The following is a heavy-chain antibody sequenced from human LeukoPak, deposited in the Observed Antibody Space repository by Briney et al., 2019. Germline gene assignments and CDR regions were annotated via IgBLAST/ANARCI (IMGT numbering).Heavy chain of an antibody. CDR2: ISTYNGNT. D-gene: IGHD3-10*01. V-gene: IGHV1-18*01. CDR3: ARDFRSAFGSGSYPIDY. CDR1: GYDFTSYG. Sequence: ASVKVSCKASGYDFTSYGISWVRQAPGQGLEWMGWISTYNGNTNYAQEIQGRATMTTDTSTSTAYMELRSLRSDDTAMYYCARDFRSAFGSGSYPIDYWGQGTLVTVSS. J-gene: IGHJ4*02.